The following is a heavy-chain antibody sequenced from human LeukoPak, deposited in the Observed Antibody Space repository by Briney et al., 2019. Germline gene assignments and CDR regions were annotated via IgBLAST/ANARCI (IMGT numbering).Heavy chain of an antibody. V-gene: IGHV3-21*01. CDR2: ISSSSSYI. Sequence: GGSLRLSCAASGFTFSSYSMNWVRQAPGKGLEWVSSISSSSSYIYYADSVKGRFTISRDNAKNSLYLQMNSLRAEDTAVYYCARSNYYDSSGYSPNFDYWGQGTLVTVSS. D-gene: IGHD3-22*01. CDR3: ARSNYYDSSGYSPNFDY. J-gene: IGHJ4*02. CDR1: GFTFSSYS.